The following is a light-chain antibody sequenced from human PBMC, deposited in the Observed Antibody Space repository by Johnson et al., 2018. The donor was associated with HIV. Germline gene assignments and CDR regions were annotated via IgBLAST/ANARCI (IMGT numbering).Light chain of an antibody. CDR2: EKN. V-gene: IGLV1-51*02. Sequence: QSVLTQPPSVSAAPGQKVTISCSGSSSNIGNNYVSWYQQLPGTAPKLLIYEKNKRPSGLPDRLSASKSGTSATLATTALQTADEADYYCGTWESRRGAHYVVRTVTKVTGL. CDR3: GTWESRRGAHYV. J-gene: IGLJ1*01. CDR1: SSNIGNNY.